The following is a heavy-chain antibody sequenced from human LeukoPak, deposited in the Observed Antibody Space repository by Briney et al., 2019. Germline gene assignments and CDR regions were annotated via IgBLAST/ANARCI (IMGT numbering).Heavy chain of an antibody. V-gene: IGHV3-23*01. D-gene: IGHD2-2*01. CDR3: ARSPPIYCSSTTCPFDS. Sequence: GGSLRLPCAASGFTFNSYAMSWVRQAPGKGLEWLSAISGSGGSTYYADPVKGRFTISRDNSKSTLYLQMNSLRAGDTAVYYCARSPPIYCSSTTCPFDSWGQGTLVTVSS. CDR2: ISGSGGST. J-gene: IGHJ4*02. CDR1: GFTFNSYA.